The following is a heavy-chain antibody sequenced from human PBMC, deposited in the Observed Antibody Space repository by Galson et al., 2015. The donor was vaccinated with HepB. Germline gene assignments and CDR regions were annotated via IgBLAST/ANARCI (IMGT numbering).Heavy chain of an antibody. CDR2: IIASGATT. CDR3: ARKVSRVYSFDI. D-gene: IGHD2-8*01. V-gene: IGHV3-23*01. J-gene: IGHJ3*02. Sequence: SLRLSCAASGFTFSEYGMGWVRQAPGKGLEWVSRIIASGATTYYADSVKGRFTISRDNSKKTLFLQISSLRVDDSAVYYCARKVSRVYSFDIWGQGTMVTVSS. CDR1: GFTFSEYG.